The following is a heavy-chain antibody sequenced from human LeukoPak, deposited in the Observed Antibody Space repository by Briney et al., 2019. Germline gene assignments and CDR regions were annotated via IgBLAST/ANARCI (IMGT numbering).Heavy chain of an antibody. J-gene: IGHJ4*02. Sequence: GGSLRLSCAASGFTFSSYAMSWVRQAPGKGLEWDSSIGGSGDNTFYADSVKDRFTISRDNSKNTLFLQMNSLRAEDTAVYYCAKGRGTTVTSAANYWGQGTLVTVSS. CDR2: IGGSGDNT. CDR3: AKGRGTTVTSAANY. V-gene: IGHV3-23*01. CDR1: GFTFSSYA. D-gene: IGHD4-17*01.